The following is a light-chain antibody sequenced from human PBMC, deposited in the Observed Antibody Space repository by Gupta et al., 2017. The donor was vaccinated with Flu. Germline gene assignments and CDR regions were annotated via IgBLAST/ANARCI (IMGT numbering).Light chain of an antibody. Sequence: QTVLPQPSSLSASPGASASLTCPLRSGINVDTYKIYRYQQKPGSPPQYPMRFKSNVDNQKGSGVPRRFAGSKYASTTAVISVISVLQSEDDSYDYCVVWNSGAVVVGGGTKLTVL. V-gene: IGLV5-45*02. CDR1: SGINVDTYK. CDR3: VVWNSGAVV. CDR2: FKSNVDN. J-gene: IGLJ3*02.